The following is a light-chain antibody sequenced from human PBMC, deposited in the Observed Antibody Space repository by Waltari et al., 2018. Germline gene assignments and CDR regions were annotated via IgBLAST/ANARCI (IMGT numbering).Light chain of an antibody. CDR2: KVS. V-gene: IGKV2-24*01. Sequence: DIVMTQTPLSLPVTLGQPASIPCRSSRGLVHSNGNTYLSWLQQRPGQPPRLLIYKVSNRVPGVPDRFSGSGAGTDFTLKISRVEAEDVGTYYCMQAKEFPRALGRGTKVEIK. J-gene: IGKJ1*01. CDR1: RGLVHSNGNTY. CDR3: MQAKEFPRA.